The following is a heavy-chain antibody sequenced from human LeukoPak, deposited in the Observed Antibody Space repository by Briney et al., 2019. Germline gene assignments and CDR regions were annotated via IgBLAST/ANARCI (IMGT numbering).Heavy chain of an antibody. Sequence: SETLSLTCTVSGYSISSGYYWGWIRQPPGKGLEWIGSIYHSGSTYYNPSLKSRVTISVDTSKNQFSLKLSSVTAADTAVYYCARARVGIAAAEDYWGQGTLVTVSS. CDR3: ARARVGIAAAEDY. J-gene: IGHJ4*02. CDR1: GYSISSGYY. CDR2: IYHSGST. V-gene: IGHV4-38-2*02. D-gene: IGHD6-13*01.